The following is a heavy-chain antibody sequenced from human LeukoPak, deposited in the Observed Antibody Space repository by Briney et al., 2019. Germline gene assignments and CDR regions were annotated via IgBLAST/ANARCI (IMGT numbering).Heavy chain of an antibody. CDR1: GDSISSNSAA. V-gene: IGHV6-1*01. D-gene: IGHD3-16*02. CDR2: TYYRSEWYN. Sequence: SQTLSLTCAISGDSISSNSAAWNWIRQSPSRGLEWLGRTYYRSEWYNDYAVSVKSRITINPDTSKNQFSLQLNSVTPEDTAVYYCARASGIYYDYVWGSYRYSRSFDYWGQGTLVTVSS. CDR3: ARASGIYYDYVWGSYRYSRSFDY. J-gene: IGHJ4*02.